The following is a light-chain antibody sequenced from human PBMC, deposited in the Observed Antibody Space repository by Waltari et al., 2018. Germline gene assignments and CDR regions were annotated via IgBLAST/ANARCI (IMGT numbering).Light chain of an antibody. CDR3: HQTYSYPYT. V-gene: IGKV1-39*01. Sequence: DIQMTQSPSSLSASVGDRVSITCRASQTISTYLNWYQQKPGQAPKLLVYAASTLQGGVPSRFSGSGSGTRFTLTISSLHSDDVATYYCHQTYSYPYTFGQGTKVDFK. J-gene: IGKJ1*01. CDR1: QTISTY. CDR2: AAS.